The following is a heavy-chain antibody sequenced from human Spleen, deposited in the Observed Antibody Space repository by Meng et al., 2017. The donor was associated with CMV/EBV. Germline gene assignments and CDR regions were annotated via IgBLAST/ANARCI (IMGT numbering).Heavy chain of an antibody. CDR3: ARDRRVSDSSVWYSIFDY. CDR2: IVPIFRTT. CDR1: TFSKRA. D-gene: IGHD6-19*01. Sequence: TFSKRAIRWVRQAPGQGLEWMGGIVPIFRTTNYAQKFQGRVTITTDEATSTVYMELIGLRSEDTAVYHCARDRRVSDSSVWYSIFDYWGQGTLVTVSS. J-gene: IGHJ4*02. V-gene: IGHV1-69*05.